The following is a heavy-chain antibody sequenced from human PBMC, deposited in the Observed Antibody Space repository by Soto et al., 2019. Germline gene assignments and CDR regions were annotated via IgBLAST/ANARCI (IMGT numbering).Heavy chain of an antibody. CDR2: IYYSGST. D-gene: IGHD4-17*01. Sequence: SETLSLTCTVSGCSISSGGYYWSWIRQHPGKGLEWIGYIYYSGSTYYNPSLKSRVTISVDRSKNQFSLKLSSVTAADTAVYYCARVGGDYLPFDYWGQGTLVTVSS. CDR1: GCSISSGGYY. J-gene: IGHJ4*02. CDR3: ARVGGDYLPFDY. V-gene: IGHV4-31*03.